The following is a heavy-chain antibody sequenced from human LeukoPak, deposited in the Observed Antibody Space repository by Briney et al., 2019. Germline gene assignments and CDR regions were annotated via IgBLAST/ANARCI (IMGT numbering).Heavy chain of an antibody. Sequence: PGGSLRLSCAASGFTFSSYAMSWVRQAPGKGLEWVSAISRSGGSTYYADSVKGRFTISRDNSKNTLYLQMNSLRAEDTAVYYCAKDQWELGAFDIWGQGTMVTVSS. D-gene: IGHD1-26*01. CDR2: ISRSGGST. CDR1: GFTFSSYA. V-gene: IGHV3-23*01. J-gene: IGHJ3*02. CDR3: AKDQWELGAFDI.